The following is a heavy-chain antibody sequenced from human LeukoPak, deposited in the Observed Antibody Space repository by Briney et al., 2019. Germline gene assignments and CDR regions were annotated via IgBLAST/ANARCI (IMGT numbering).Heavy chain of an antibody. V-gene: IGHV3-11*01. Sequence: PGGSLRLSCAASGLTFSDYYMSWIRQAPGKGLEWVSYISSSGSTIYYADSVKGRFTISRDNAKNSLYLQMNSLRAEDTAVYYCASSHDYGDYFGPPDYWGQGTLVTVSS. CDR2: ISSSGSTI. D-gene: IGHD4-17*01. CDR1: GLTFSDYY. J-gene: IGHJ4*02. CDR3: ASSHDYGDYFGPPDY.